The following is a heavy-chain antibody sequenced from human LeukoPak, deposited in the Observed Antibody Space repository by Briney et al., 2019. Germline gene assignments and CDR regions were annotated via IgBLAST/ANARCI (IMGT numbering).Heavy chain of an antibody. Sequence: GGSLRLSCAASGPSLSDYYKSWIRQAPGQGLELVSYISRGGNTIYYADSVKGRFTISRDNAKNFLYLQMDSLRAEDTAMYYCAGKSGVSGFFDSWGQGTLVTVSS. CDR3: AGKSGVSGFFDS. CDR2: ISRGGNTI. J-gene: IGHJ4*02. D-gene: IGHD5/OR15-5a*01. CDR1: GPSLSDYY. V-gene: IGHV3-11*01.